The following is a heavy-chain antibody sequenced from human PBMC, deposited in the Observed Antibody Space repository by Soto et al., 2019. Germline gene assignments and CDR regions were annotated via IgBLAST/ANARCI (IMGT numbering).Heavy chain of an antibody. J-gene: IGHJ5*02. D-gene: IGHD2-2*01. CDR1: GDSVSSNSAA. CDR3: ARDEDEYLGLNH. V-gene: IGHV6-1*01. CDR2: TYYRSKWYN. Sequence: QVQLHQSGPGLVKPSQTLSLTCAISGDSVSSNSAAWNWIRQSPSRCLEWLGRTYYRSKWYNDYTSSVKSRISINPDTSKNQFSLQLRSVTPEDTAVYYCARDEDEYLGLNHWGQGIPVTVSS.